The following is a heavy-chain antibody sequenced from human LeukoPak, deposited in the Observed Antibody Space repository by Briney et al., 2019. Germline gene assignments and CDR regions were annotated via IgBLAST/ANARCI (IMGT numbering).Heavy chain of an antibody. CDR3: AKDLPPRGSIVGAGPFDY. D-gene: IGHD1-26*01. CDR2: ISDSGGST. Sequence: GGSLRLSCAASGFTFGTYAMSWVRQAPGKGLEWVSGISDSGGSTFYADSVKGRLTISRDYSKNTLFLQMNSLRAEDTAVYYCAKDLPPRGSIVGAGPFDYWGQGTLVTVSS. CDR1: GFTFGTYA. J-gene: IGHJ4*02. V-gene: IGHV3-23*01.